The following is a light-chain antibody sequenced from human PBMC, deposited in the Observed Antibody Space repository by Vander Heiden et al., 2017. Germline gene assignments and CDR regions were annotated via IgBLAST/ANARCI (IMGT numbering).Light chain of an antibody. J-gene: IGLJ3*02. CDR1: SSDIGGYNF. CDR2: DVN. Sequence: QSALTQPASVSGSPGQSITISCPGASSDIGGYNFVSWYQQHPGKAPKLMIYDVNERPSGVSYRFSGSKSGNTASLTISGLQAEDEADYYCSSYTSSSKWVFGGGTRLTVL. CDR3: SSYTSSSKWV. V-gene: IGLV2-14*03.